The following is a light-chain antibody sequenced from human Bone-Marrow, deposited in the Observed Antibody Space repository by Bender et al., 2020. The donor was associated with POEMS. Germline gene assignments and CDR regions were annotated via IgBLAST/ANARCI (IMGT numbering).Light chain of an antibody. CDR3: SSYAGSNDVV. CDR2: EAT. CDR1: SSDFGSYHL. J-gene: IGLJ2*01. V-gene: IGLV2-14*02. Sequence: QSALTQPASVSGSPGQSITISCTATSSDFGSYHLVSWYQQHPGKAPKLIIYEATKRPSGVSNRFSASKSGNTASLTVSGLQAEDEADYYCSSYAGSNDVVFGGGTKLTVL.